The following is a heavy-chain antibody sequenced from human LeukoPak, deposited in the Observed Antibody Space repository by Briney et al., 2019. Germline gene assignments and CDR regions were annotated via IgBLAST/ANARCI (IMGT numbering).Heavy chain of an antibody. CDR2: IYYSGST. J-gene: IGHJ6*02. D-gene: IGHD3-10*01. CDR3: ARLRDYYGSGSYYDYYYGTDV. Sequence: SETLSLTCTVSGGSISSYYWSWIRQPPGKGLEWIGYIYYSGSTNYNPSLKSRVTISVDTSKNQFSLKLSSVTAADTAVYYCARLRDYYGSGSYYDYYYGTDVWGQGTTVTVSS. CDR1: GGSISSYY. V-gene: IGHV4-59*08.